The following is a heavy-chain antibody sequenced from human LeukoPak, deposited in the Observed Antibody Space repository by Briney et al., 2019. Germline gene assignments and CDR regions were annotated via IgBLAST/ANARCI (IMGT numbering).Heavy chain of an antibody. CDR3: ARGKYSSSWYPRRWLDP. CDR2: INHSGST. J-gene: IGHJ5*02. Sequence: SETLSLTCAVYGGSFSGYYWSWIRQPPGKGLEWIGEINHSGSTNYNPSLKSRVTISVDTSKNQFSLKLSSVTAADTAVYYCARGKYSSSWYPRRWLDPWGQGTLVTVSS. CDR1: GGSFSGYY. V-gene: IGHV4-34*01. D-gene: IGHD6-13*01.